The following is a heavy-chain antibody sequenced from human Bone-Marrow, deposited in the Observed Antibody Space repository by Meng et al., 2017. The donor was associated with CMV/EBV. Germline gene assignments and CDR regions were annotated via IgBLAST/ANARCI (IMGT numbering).Heavy chain of an antibody. D-gene: IGHD2-15*01. CDR3: ARIGSGGSCDY. V-gene: IGHV6-1*01. CDR1: GDSVSSNSAA. CDR2: TYYRSKWFN. J-gene: IGHJ4*02. Sequence: SQTLSLTCAISGDSVSSNSAAWIWVRQSPSRGLEWLGRTYYRSKWFNDYAESVKTRITVTPDISKNQFSLQLNSVTPEDTAVYFCARIGSGGSCDYWGQGTRVTGSS.